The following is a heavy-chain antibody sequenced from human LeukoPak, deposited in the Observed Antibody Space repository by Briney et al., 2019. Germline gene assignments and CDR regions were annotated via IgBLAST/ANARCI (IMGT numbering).Heavy chain of an antibody. J-gene: IGHJ1*01. D-gene: IGHD4-17*01. Sequence: ASVKVSCKASGGTFSSYAISWVRQAPGQGLEWMGWISAYNGNTNYAQKLQGRVTVTTDTSTSTAYMELRSLRSDDTAVYYCALRTTVTKDFQHWGQGTLVTVSS. CDR3: ALRTTVTKDFQH. V-gene: IGHV1-18*01. CDR2: ISAYNGNT. CDR1: GGTFSSYA.